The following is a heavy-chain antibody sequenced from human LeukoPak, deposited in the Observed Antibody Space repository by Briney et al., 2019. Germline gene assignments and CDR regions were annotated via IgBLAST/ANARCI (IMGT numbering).Heavy chain of an antibody. V-gene: IGHV4-34*01. J-gene: IGHJ5*02. CDR3: ARGVRGNAAGSYDSSGYYYSWFDP. CDR2: INHSGST. Sequence: SETLSLTCAVYGGSFSGYYWSWIRQPPGKGLEWIGEINHSGSTNYNPSLKSRVTISVDTSKNQFSLKLSSVTAADTAVYCCARGVRGNAAGSYDSSGYYYSWFDPWGQGTLVTVSS. CDR1: GGSFSGYY. D-gene: IGHD3-22*01.